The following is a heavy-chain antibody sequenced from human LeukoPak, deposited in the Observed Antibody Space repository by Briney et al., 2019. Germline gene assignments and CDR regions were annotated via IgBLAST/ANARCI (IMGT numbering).Heavy chain of an antibody. CDR1: GDSVSMNSAA. CDR2: TYYRSKRYN. V-gene: IGHV6-1*01. J-gene: IGHJ6*02. Sequence: SPTLSLTFAISGDSVSMNSAAWSWVRQSPWRGLEWLGSTYYRSKRYNDHAVDEKSQITINPETSKNQFSLQLNSVSPEDTAVYYCARTPLRIAAAGTPHSYYYGMDVWGQGTTVTVSS. D-gene: IGHD6-13*01. CDR3: ARTPLRIAAAGTPHSYYYGMDV.